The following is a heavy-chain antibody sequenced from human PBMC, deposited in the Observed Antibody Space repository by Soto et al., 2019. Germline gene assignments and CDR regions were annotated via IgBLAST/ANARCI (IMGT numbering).Heavy chain of an antibody. Sequence: GGSLRLSCAASAFTFNNYAMSWVRQAPGKGLEWVSGIGGSGRTTYYADSVKGRFTISRDNSNNTLFLQMNSLRAEDTAVYYCAKSRYSDSSGDFYDYWGQGTLVTVSS. J-gene: IGHJ4*02. CDR3: AKSRYSDSSGDFYDY. V-gene: IGHV3-23*01. D-gene: IGHD3-22*01. CDR2: IGGSGRTT. CDR1: AFTFNNYA.